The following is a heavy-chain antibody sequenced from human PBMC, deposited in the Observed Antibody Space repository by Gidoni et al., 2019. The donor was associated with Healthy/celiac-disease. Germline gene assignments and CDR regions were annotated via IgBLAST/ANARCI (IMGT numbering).Heavy chain of an antibody. J-gene: IGHJ3*02. CDR1: GFTFTSSA. V-gene: IGHV1-58*02. CDR2: LVVGSGNT. Sequence: QLQLVQSGPEVKTPGTSVKVSCTASGFTFTSSAMQWVRQARGQRLEWIGWLVVGSGNTNYEQKFQERVTITRDMSTSTAYMELSSLRSEDTAVYYCAAATVVTPSAFDIWGQGTMVTVSS. D-gene: IGHD2-15*01. CDR3: AAATVVTPSAFDI.